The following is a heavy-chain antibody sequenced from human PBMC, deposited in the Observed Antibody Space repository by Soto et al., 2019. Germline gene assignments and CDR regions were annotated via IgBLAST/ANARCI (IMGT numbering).Heavy chain of an antibody. CDR2: MNTKRTKT. CDR3: VRGGFLSHDHVIIAPATLGFDP. Sequence: ASVKVSCKASGYTFTTYDINWVRQAPGQGLEWMGWMNTKRTKTGYAEKFHGRVTMTRDTSISTAYMELSSLRYDDTAVYYCVRGGFLSHDHVIIAPATLGFDPWGQGTLVTVSS. D-gene: IGHD2-2*01. V-gene: IGHV1-8*01. CDR1: GYTFTTYD. J-gene: IGHJ5*02.